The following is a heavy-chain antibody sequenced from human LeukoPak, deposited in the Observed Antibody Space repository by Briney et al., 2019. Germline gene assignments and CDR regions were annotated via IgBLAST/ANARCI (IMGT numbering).Heavy chain of an antibody. D-gene: IGHD2-2*02. V-gene: IGHV1-69*13. Sequence: SVKVSCKASGGNLSSYAMTWVRQAPGQGLEWMGGIIPFFATTNYAQKFQGRVTVTADESTSTSYMELTSLRSDDTAVYYCARLREGLYHFDSWGQGTLVTVSS. CDR3: ARLREGLYHFDS. J-gene: IGHJ4*02. CDR1: GGNLSSYA. CDR2: IIPFFATT.